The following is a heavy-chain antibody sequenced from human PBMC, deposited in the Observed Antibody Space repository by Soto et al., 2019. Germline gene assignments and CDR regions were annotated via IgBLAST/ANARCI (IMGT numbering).Heavy chain of an antibody. V-gene: IGHV4-59*01. Sequence: PSETLSLTCTVSGGSISSYYWSWIRQPPGKGLEWIGYIYYSGSTNYNPSLKSRVTISVDTSKNQFSLKLSSVTAADTAVYYCARDLRNYDFWRGAVYYYGMDVWGQGTTVT. J-gene: IGHJ6*02. CDR1: GGSISSYY. CDR3: ARDLRNYDFWRGAVYYYGMDV. D-gene: IGHD3-3*01. CDR2: IYYSGST.